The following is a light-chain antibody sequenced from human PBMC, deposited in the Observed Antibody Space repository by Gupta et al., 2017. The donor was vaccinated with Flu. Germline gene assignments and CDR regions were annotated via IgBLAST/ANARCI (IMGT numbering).Light chain of an antibody. V-gene: IGKV3-15*01. Sequence: IVMTQSPATLSVSPGERATLSCRAGQDVSSNLGWYQQQPGQAPSLLIYGASTRATGIPARFSGSGSGTEFTLTISSLQSEDFAVYYCQQYNNWPRTFGQGTKVEIK. CDR3: QQYNNWPRT. CDR2: GAS. CDR1: QDVSSN. J-gene: IGKJ1*01.